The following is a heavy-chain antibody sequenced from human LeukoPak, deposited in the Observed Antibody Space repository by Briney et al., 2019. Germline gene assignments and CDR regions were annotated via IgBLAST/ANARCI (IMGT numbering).Heavy chain of an antibody. V-gene: IGHV4-4*07. J-gene: IGHJ6*02. CDR3: ARAPSYNSARLDV. CDR2: IYTNGST. D-gene: IGHD1-1*01. Sequence: SETLSLTCTVSGGSISNYYWTWIRQPARKGLEWIGRIYTNGSTNYNPSLKSRITMSLDTSKNQFSLKLSSVTAADTAVYYCARAPSYNSARLDVWGRGTTVTVSS. CDR1: GGSISNYY.